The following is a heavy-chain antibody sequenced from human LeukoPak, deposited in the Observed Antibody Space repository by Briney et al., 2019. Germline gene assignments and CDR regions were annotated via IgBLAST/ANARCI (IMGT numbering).Heavy chain of an antibody. V-gene: IGHV1-24*01. CDR2: FDPEDGET. Sequence: ASVKVSCKVSGYTLTELSMHWVRQAPGKGLEWMGGFDPEDGETIYAQKFQGRVTMTGDTSTDTAYMELSSLRSEDTAVYYCATLRAGGNWFDPWGQGTLVTVSS. D-gene: IGHD3-16*01. CDR1: GYTLTELS. J-gene: IGHJ5*02. CDR3: ATLRAGGNWFDP.